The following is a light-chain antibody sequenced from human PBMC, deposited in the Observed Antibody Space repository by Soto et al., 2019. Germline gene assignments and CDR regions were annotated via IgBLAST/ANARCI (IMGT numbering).Light chain of an antibody. V-gene: IGKV3-20*01. Sequence: EIVLTQSPGTLSLSPGERATLSCRASQSVGGSYLTWYRQKPGQAPRLLIYGTSSWATGIPDRVSGSGSGTDFPLTISSLVLENSSVYLYQQYSDTPWTFGQ. J-gene: IGKJ1*01. CDR3: QQYSDTPWT. CDR2: GTS. CDR1: QSVGGSY.